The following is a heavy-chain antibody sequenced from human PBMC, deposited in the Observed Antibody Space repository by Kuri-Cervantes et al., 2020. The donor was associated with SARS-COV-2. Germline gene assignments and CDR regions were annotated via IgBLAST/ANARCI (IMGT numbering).Heavy chain of an antibody. Sequence: ASVKVSCKASGYTFTSYGISWVRQAPGQGLEWMGWISAYNGNTNYAQKLQGRVTMTTDTSTSTAYMELRSLRSEDTAVYYCAKSGGSETSYGIDYWGQGTLVTVSS. V-gene: IGHV1-18*01. CDR3: AKSGGSETSYGIDY. D-gene: IGHD3-10*01. J-gene: IGHJ4*02. CDR2: ISAYNGNT. CDR1: GYTFTSYG.